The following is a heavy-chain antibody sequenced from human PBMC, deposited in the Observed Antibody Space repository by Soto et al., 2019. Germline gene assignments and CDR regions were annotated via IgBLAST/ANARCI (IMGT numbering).Heavy chain of an antibody. Sequence: GASVKVSCKASGYTFTSYAMHRVRQAPGQRLEWMGWINAGNGNTKYSQKFQGRVTITRDTSASTAYMELSSLRSEDTAVYYCARGLGLYYFDYWGQGTLVTVSS. CDR3: ARGLGLYYFDY. V-gene: IGHV1-3*01. J-gene: IGHJ4*02. CDR1: GYTFTSYA. CDR2: INAGNGNT. D-gene: IGHD1-26*01.